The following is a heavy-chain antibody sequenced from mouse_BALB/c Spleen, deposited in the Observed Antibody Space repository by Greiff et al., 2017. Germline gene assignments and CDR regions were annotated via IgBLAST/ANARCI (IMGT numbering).Heavy chain of an antibody. CDR1: GFTFSSYT. CDR2: ISNGGGST. Sequence: EVMLVESGGGLVQPGGSLKLSCAASGFTFSSYTMSWVRQTPEKRLEWVAYISNGGGSTYYPDTVKGRFTISRDNAKNTLYLQMSSLKSEDTAMYYCARQGNDGYAMDYWGQGTSVTVSS. D-gene: IGHD2-12*01. J-gene: IGHJ4*01. V-gene: IGHV5-12-2*01. CDR3: ARQGNDGYAMDY.